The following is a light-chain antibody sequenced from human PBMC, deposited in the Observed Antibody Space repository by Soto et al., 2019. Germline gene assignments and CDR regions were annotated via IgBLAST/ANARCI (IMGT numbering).Light chain of an antibody. V-gene: IGKV1-39*01. Sequence: DIQMTQSPSSLSASVGDTVTITCRASQSISTYLTWYQQKPGKAPKLLIYAAHTLQSGVPSRFSGSGSATDFTLTISSLQPEDFAAYYCQQSYDMPWTFGQGTRVEIK. CDR1: QSISTY. J-gene: IGKJ1*01. CDR3: QQSYDMPWT. CDR2: AAH.